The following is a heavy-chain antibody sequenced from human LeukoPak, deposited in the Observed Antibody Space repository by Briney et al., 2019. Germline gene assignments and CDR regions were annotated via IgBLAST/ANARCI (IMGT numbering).Heavy chain of an antibody. D-gene: IGHD1-26*01. CDR2: SGGDT. J-gene: IGHJ4*02. CDR1: GLTFRTYA. Sequence: PGGSLRLSCAASGLTFRTYAMSWVRQAPGKGLEWVSSSGGDTFYADSVKGRFTISRDNAKKSLYLQMHSLRAEDTAFYHCARVKGEGAHFDYWGQGTLVTVSS. CDR3: ARVKGEGAHFDY. V-gene: IGHV3-20*01.